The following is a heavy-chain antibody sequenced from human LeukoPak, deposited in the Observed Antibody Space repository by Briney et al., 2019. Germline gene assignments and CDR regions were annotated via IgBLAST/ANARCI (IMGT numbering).Heavy chain of an antibody. V-gene: IGHV4-39*01. D-gene: IGHD2-2*01. J-gene: IGHJ1*01. Sequence: SETLSLTCTVPGGSISSSSYYWGWIRQPPGKGLEWIGSIYYSGSTYYNPSLKSRVTISVDTSKNQFSLKLSSVTAADTAVYYCATPGGGPYQLTLYFQHWGQGTLVTVSS. CDR3: ATPGGGPYQLTLYFQH. CDR2: IYYSGST. CDR1: GGSISSSSYY.